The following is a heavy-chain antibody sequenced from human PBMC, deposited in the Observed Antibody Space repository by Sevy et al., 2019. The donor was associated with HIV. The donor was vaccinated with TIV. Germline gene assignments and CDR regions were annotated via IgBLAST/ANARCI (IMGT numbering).Heavy chain of an antibody. V-gene: IGHV3-7*03. Sequence: GGSLRLSCAASGFTFSSYWMSWVRQAPGKGLEWVANIKQDGSEKYYVESVKGRFTISRDNAKNSLYLQMNSLRAEDTAVYYCARDVLLRAGAFDIWGQGTMVTVSS. CDR2: IKQDGSEK. CDR3: ARDVLLRAGAFDI. J-gene: IGHJ3*02. D-gene: IGHD3-10*01. CDR1: GFTFSSYW.